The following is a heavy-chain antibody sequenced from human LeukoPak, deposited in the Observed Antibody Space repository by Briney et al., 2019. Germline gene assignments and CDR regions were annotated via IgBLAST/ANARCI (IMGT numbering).Heavy chain of an antibody. CDR1: GGSISSGGYS. D-gene: IGHD3-9*01. V-gene: IGHV4-30-2*01. CDR2: IYHSGST. CDR3: ARGRYFDFFDP. Sequence: SETLSLTCAVSGGSISSGGYSWSWIRQPPGKGLEWIGYIYHSGSTYYNPSLKSRVTISVDRSKNQFSLQLNSVTPEDTAVYYCARGRYFDFFDPWGQGTLVTVSS. J-gene: IGHJ5*02.